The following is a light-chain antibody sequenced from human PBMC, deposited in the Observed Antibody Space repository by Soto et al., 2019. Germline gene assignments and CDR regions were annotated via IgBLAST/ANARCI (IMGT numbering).Light chain of an antibody. CDR3: NSYAASNTFV. V-gene: IGLV2-8*01. CDR1: SSDVGAYNY. J-gene: IGLJ1*01. CDR2: EVN. Sequence: QSALAQPPSASGSPGQSVTISCTVTSSDVGAYNYVSWYQQHPGKAPKLVIFEVNKRPSGAPDRFSGSKSGNTASLTVSGLQTEDEADYYCNSYAASNTFVFGTGTKVTVL.